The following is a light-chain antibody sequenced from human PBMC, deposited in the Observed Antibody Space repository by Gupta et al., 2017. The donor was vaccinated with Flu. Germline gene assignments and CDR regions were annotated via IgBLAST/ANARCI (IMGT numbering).Light chain of an antibody. CDR1: SSNIESNA. J-gene: IGLJ2*01. V-gene: IGLV1-44*01. CDR3: AAWDDRMNGLI. Sequence: RVTISCSGSSSNIESNAVNWYQQLTGAAPKLLIYSNNQRPSGVPDRFSGSKPGTSASLALSGLQSEDEADYYCAAWDDRMNGLIFGGGTKLTVL. CDR2: SNN.